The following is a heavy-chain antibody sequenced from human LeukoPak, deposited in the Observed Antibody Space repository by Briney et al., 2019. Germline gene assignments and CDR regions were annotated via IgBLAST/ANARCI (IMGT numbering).Heavy chain of an antibody. D-gene: IGHD1-1*01. J-gene: IGHJ4*02. V-gene: IGHV4-59*01. CDR2: IYYRGNT. Sequence: SETLSLTCGVSGGSFSGYFWTWIRQPPGKGLEWIGYIYYRGNTNYNPSLKSRVTMAVDTSKNQFSLKVSSVTAADTAVYYCARAGNNWSFDYWGQGTLVTVSS. CDR3: ARAGNNWSFDY. CDR1: GGSFSGYF.